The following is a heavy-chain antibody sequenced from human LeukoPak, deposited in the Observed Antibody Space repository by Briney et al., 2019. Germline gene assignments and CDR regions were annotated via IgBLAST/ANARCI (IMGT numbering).Heavy chain of an antibody. J-gene: IGHJ4*02. CDR3: ASAPNENFFDY. V-gene: IGHV4-59*01. CDR1: GVPISIYH. Sequence: PSETLSLTCNVAGVPISIYHWSWIRQAPGKGREWIGYISYSGEANYNPSLKSRVTISQDTSTNQFTLKLTSVTAADTAIYYCASAPNENFFDYWGQGTLVTVSS. CDR2: ISYSGEA.